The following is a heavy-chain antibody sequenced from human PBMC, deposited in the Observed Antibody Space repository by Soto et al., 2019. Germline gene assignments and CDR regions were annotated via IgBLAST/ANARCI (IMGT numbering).Heavy chain of an antibody. CDR1: GYTFTNYV. CDR2: IRPHNGDT. J-gene: IGHJ5*02. CDR3: ARRDFRSIGSSFWFDP. D-gene: IGHD1-26*01. V-gene: IGHV1-18*04. Sequence: QVQLVQSGPEMKKPGASVKVSCKASGYTFTNYVIVWVRQAPGQGLEWMGWIRPHNGDTNYAQKFQGRVSMTTDTSTDTTYMELRSLRPDDTDVYYCARRDFRSIGSSFWFDPWGQGTLVTVSS.